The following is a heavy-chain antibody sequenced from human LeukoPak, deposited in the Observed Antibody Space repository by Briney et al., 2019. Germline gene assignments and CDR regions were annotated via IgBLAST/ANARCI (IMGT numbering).Heavy chain of an antibody. Sequence: GGSLRLSCAASGFTFSSYAMSWVRQAPGKGLEWVSAISGSGGSTYYADSVKGRFTISRDNSKNTLYLQMNSLRAEDTAVYYCAKQARYYDSSGYYADAFDIWGQGTMVTVSS. D-gene: IGHD3-22*01. CDR1: GFTFSSYA. J-gene: IGHJ3*02. CDR2: ISGSGGST. CDR3: AKQARYYDSSGYYADAFDI. V-gene: IGHV3-23*01.